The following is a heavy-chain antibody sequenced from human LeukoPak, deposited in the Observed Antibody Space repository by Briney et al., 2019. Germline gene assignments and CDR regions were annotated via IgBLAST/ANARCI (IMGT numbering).Heavy chain of an antibody. J-gene: IGHJ4*02. CDR1: GFTSNSYA. CDR3: ARVTSL. D-gene: IGHD2/OR15-2a*01. CDR2: ISSSSTTI. V-gene: IGHV3-48*04. Sequence: GGSLRLSCAASGFTSNSYAMNWVRQAPGKGLEWISYISSSSTTINYADSVKGRFTISRDNAKNSLYLQMNSLRVEDTAVYYCARVTSLWGQGTLVTVSS.